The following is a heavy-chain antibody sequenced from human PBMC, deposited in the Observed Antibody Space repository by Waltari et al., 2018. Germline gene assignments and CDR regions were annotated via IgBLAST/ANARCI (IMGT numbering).Heavy chain of an antibody. V-gene: IGHV4-34*01. Sequence: QVQLQQWGAGLLKPSETLSLTCAVYGGSFSGYYWSWIRQPPGKGLEWIGEINHSGSTNYNPPLKSRVTISVDTSKNQFSLKLSSVTAADTAVYYCARKKWWLRPTGPRYYYMDVWGKGTTVTVSS. J-gene: IGHJ6*03. CDR1: GGSFSGYY. D-gene: IGHD5-12*01. CDR2: INHSGST. CDR3: ARKKWWLRPTGPRYYYMDV.